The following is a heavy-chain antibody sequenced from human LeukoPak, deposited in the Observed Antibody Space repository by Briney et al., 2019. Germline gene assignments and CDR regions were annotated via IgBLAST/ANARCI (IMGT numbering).Heavy chain of an antibody. Sequence: GGSLRLSCAASGFTFSSYGMSWVRQAPGKGLEWVSAISGSGGSTYYADSVKGRFTISRDNSKNTLSLQMNSLRAEDTAVYYCARGRYCSGGSCYPHLDYYYMDVWGKGTTVTISS. J-gene: IGHJ6*03. CDR2: ISGSGGST. D-gene: IGHD2-15*01. CDR3: ARGRYCSGGSCYPHLDYYYMDV. V-gene: IGHV3-23*01. CDR1: GFTFSSYG.